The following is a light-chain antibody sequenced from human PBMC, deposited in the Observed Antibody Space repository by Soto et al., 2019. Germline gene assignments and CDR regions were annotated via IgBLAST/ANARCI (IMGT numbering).Light chain of an antibody. CDR2: GAS. Sequence: EIVMTQSPATLSVSPGERATLSCRASQSVSSNVAWYQLKPGQAPRLLIYGASTRATGIPARFSGSGSGTEFTLTISSLQSEDFAVYYCQQYNNWPPTFGQGTRLEIK. CDR3: QQYNNWPPT. J-gene: IGKJ5*01. CDR1: QSVSSN. V-gene: IGKV3-15*01.